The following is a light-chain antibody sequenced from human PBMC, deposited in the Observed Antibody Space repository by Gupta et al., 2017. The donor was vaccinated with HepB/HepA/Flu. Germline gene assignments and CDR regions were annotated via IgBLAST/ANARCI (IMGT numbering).Light chain of an antibody. CDR3: QQDNSYSCS. V-gene: IGKV1-5*03. Sequence: DIQMTQSPSTLSASVGDRVTITCRASQSISSWLAWYQQKPGKAPKLLIYKASRIESGVPSRFSGSGSGTEFTLTISSLQPDDFATYYCQQDNSYSCSFGQGTKMEIK. CDR2: KAS. CDR1: QSISSW. J-gene: IGKJ2*04.